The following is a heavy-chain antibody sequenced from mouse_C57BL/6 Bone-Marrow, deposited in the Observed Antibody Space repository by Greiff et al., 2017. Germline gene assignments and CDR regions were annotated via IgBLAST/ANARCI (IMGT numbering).Heavy chain of an antibody. Sequence: VQLQQSGAELVKPGASVKLSCTASGFNITDYYMHWVKQRPEQGLEWIGMIDPDDGETKYAPKFQGKATITADTSSNTAYLLLSSLTSDDTSVYYCASSGLLGGFAYWGQGTLVTVSA. J-gene: IGHJ3*01. V-gene: IGHV14-2*01. CDR2: IDPDDGET. CDR3: ASSGLLGGFAY. D-gene: IGHD2-3*01. CDR1: GFNITDYY.